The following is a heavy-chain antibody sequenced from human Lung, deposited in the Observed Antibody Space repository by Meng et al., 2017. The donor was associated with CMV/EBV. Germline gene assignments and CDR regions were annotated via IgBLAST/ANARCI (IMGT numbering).Heavy chain of an antibody. J-gene: IGHJ4*02. V-gene: IGHV3-30-3*01. CDR2: ISFDGSNK. CDR3: AGLAGGSGSEG. CDR1: GFTFSSYA. D-gene: IGHD3-22*01. Sequence: GGSLRLSCAASGFTFSSYAMHWVRQAQGKGLEWVAVISFDGSNKYYADSVKGRFTITRDNSTNTLYLQMNSLRAEDTAVYYCAGLAGGSGSEGWGQGPLVTVSS.